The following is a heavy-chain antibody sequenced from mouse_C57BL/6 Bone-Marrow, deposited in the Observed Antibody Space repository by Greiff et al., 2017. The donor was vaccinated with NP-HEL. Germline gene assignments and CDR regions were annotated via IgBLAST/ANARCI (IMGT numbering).Heavy chain of an antibody. Sequence: EVKLMESGGGLVKPGGSLKLSCAASGFTFSSYAMSWVRQTPEKRLEWVATISDGGSYTYYPDNVKGRFTISRDNAKNNLYLQMSHLKSEDTAMYYCAREGETAQDAYWGQGTLVTVSA. J-gene: IGHJ3*01. CDR2: ISDGGSYT. CDR3: AREGETAQDAY. CDR1: GFTFSSYA. D-gene: IGHD3-2*02. V-gene: IGHV5-4*01.